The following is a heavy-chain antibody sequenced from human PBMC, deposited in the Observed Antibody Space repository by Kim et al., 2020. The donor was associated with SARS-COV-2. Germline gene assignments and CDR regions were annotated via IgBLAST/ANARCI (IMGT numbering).Heavy chain of an antibody. CDR3: ARDPELDMTTVTTEDY. CDR2: IYSGGST. J-gene: IGHJ4*02. D-gene: IGHD4-17*01. Sequence: GGSLRLSCAASGFTVSSNYMSWVRQAPGKGLEWVSVIYSGGSTYYADSVKGRFTISRDNSKNTLYLQMNSLRAEDTAVYYCARDPELDMTTVTTEDYWGQGTLVTVSS. V-gene: IGHV3-66*01. CDR1: GFTVSSNY.